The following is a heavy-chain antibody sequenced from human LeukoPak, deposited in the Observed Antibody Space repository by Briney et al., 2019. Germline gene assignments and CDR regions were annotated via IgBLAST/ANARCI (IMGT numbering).Heavy chain of an antibody. CDR2: MSGSGDSS. CDR3: AKNKWERSGAFDI. CDR1: GFTFSKNA. J-gene: IGHJ3*02. D-gene: IGHD1-26*01. V-gene: IGHV3-23*01. Sequence: GGSLRLSCAASGFTFSKNAMSWVRQAPGKGLEWVSAMSGSGDSSYYADSVKRRFTISRDISKNTLYLQMNSLGVEDTAVYYCAKNKWERSGAFDIWGQGTMVTVSS.